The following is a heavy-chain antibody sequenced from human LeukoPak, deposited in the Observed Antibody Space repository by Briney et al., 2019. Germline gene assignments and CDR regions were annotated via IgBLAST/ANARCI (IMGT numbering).Heavy chain of an antibody. CDR2: INPNSGGT. Sequence: GASVKDSCKASVYTFTGYYMHWVRQAPGQGLEWMGWINPNSGGTNYAQKFQGRVTMTRDTSISTAYMELSRLRSDDTAVYYCAIAGYSYGEPFDYWGQGTLVTVSS. J-gene: IGHJ4*02. CDR1: VYTFTGYY. V-gene: IGHV1-2*02. CDR3: AIAGYSYGEPFDY. D-gene: IGHD5-18*01.